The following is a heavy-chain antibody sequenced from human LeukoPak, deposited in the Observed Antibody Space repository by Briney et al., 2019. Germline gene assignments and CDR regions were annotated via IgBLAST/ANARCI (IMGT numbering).Heavy chain of an antibody. CDR3: ARGLQSWFDP. V-gene: IGHV4-61*01. Sequence: SEILSLTCTVSGGSVSSGSYYWSWIRQPPGKGLEWIGYIYYSGSTNYNPSLKSRVTISVDTSKNQFSLKLSSVTAADTAVYYCARGLQSWFDPWGQGTLVTVSS. CDR1: GGSVSSGSYY. J-gene: IGHJ5*02. CDR2: IYYSGST.